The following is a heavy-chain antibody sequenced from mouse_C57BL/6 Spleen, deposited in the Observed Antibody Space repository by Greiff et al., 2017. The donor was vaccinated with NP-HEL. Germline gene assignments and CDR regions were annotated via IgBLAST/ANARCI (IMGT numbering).Heavy chain of an antibody. D-gene: IGHD1-2*01. J-gene: IGHJ4*01. CDR3: ARDGYYDARDY. V-gene: IGHV1-77*01. Sequence: VQRVESGAELVKPGASVKISCKASGYTFPDYYINWVKQRPGQGLEWIGKIGPGSGSTYYNEKFKGKATLTADKSSSTAYTQLSSLTSKDSAVYCCARDGYYDARDYWGQGTSVTVSS. CDR2: IGPGSGST. CDR1: GYTFPDYY.